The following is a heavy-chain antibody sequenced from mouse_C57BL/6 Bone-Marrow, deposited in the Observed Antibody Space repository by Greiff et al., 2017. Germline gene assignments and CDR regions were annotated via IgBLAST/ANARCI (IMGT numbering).Heavy chain of an antibody. V-gene: IGHV2-6-1*01. D-gene: IGHD2-4*01. CDR1: GFSLTSYG. Sequence: VKLVESGPGLVAPSQSLSITCTVSGFSLTSYGVHWVRQPPGKGLEWLVVIWSDGSTTYNSALKSRLSISKDNSKSQVVLKMNSLQTDDTAMYYCARHEAYDYDGWFAYWGQGTLVTVSA. CDR3: ARHEAYDYDGWFAY. CDR2: IWSDGST. J-gene: IGHJ3*01.